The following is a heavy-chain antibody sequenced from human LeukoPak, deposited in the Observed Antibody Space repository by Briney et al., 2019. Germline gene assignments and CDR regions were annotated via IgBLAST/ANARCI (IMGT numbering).Heavy chain of an antibody. CDR1: GYSISSGHY. CDR3: ARHSSGPYYGSGRWPYYFDY. CDR2: IHSSGTT. Sequence: SETLSLTCTVSGYSISSGHYWGWIRQPPGKRLEWIGSIHSSGTTYYNPTLKSRVIMSVDTSKNQFSLKLSSVTAADTAVYYCARHSSGPYYGSGRWPYYFDYWGQGTLVTVSS. D-gene: IGHD3-10*01. J-gene: IGHJ4*02. V-gene: IGHV4-38-2*02.